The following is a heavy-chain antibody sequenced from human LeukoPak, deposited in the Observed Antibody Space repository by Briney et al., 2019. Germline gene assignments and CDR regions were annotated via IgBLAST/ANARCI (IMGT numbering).Heavy chain of an antibody. Sequence: PSETLSLTCTVSGGSISFHYWSWIRQPPGKGLEWIGYIHLSGSTYYDPSLRSRVTISGDTSKNQFSLRLNSVTAADTAVYYCARGGVWYFDLWGRGTLVTASS. V-gene: IGHV4-59*11. D-gene: IGHD3-16*01. CDR3: ARGGVWYFDL. CDR2: IHLSGST. J-gene: IGHJ2*01. CDR1: GGSISFHY.